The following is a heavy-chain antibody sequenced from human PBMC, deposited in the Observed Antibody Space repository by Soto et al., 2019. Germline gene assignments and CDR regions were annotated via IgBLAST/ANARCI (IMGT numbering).Heavy chain of an antibody. D-gene: IGHD2-15*01. J-gene: IGHJ5*02. CDR2: VSGDNGHT. CDR3: ARGLGYCRSGTCYREWFDP. V-gene: IGHV1-18*01. Sequence: QVQLVQSGAEVKKPGASVKVSCKASGYTFTTHGISWVRQAPGQGLEWMGWVSGDNGHTNYAQSLQGRVTMTTDTSTNTAYMELRILRSDDTAVYSCARGLGYCRSGTCYREWFDPWGQGTLVTVSS. CDR1: GYTFTTHG.